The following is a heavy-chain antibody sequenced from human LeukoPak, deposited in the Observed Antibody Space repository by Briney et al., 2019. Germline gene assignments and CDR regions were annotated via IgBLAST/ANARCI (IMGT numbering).Heavy chain of an antibody. CDR3: ARVTVGDCGRTSCPYSIGVAFDI. J-gene: IGHJ3*02. V-gene: IGHV1-2*02. CDR2: INPNSGGT. D-gene: IGHD2-2*01. Sequence: ASVKVSCKASGYTFTGYYIHWVRQAPGQGGEWMGWINPNSGGTNYAQKFKGRVTMTRDTSISTAYVELSRVRSDDTAVYYCARVTVGDCGRTSCPYSIGVAFDIWGQGTMVTVSS. CDR1: GYTFTGYY.